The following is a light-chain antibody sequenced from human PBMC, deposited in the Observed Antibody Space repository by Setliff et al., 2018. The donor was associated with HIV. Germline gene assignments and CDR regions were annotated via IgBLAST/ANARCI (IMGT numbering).Light chain of an antibody. CDR3: CSYVGYDSWM. CDR2: NAS. CDR1: SSDIDGYES. V-gene: IGLV2-14*03. Sequence: QSALTQPAAVSGSPGQSITISCTGSSSDIDGYESVSWYQQHPGEVPKLIIYNASKRPSGVSDRFSGSKSGNTASLTISGLQAEDEADYYCCSYVGYDSWMFAVGTKVPV. J-gene: IGLJ3*02.